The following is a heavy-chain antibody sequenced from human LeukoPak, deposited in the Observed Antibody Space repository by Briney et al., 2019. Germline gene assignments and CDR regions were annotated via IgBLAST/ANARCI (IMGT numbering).Heavy chain of an antibody. CDR1: GFTFSSYG. Sequence: GGSLRLSCAASGFTFSSYGMHWVRQAPGKGLEWAAFIRYDGSNKYYADSVKGRFTISRDNSKNTLYLQMNSLRAEDTAVYYCARHSGSSNGKYDYWGQGTLVTVSS. CDR3: ARHSGSSNGKYDY. CDR2: IRYDGSNK. D-gene: IGHD6-13*01. V-gene: IGHV3-30*02. J-gene: IGHJ4*02.